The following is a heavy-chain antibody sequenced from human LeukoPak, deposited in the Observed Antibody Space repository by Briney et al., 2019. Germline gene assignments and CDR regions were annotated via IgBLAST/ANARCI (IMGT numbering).Heavy chain of an antibody. CDR1: GFTFSSYA. V-gene: IGHV3-21*05. D-gene: IGHD5-12*01. Sequence: GGSLRLSCAASGFTFSSYAMHWVRQAPGKGLEWVSYISSSSSYTDYADSVKGRFTIPRDNAKNSLNLQMNSLRAEDTAVYYCARDSGYSGYSDYWGQGTLVTVSS. CDR3: ARDSGYSGYSDY. CDR2: ISSSSSYT. J-gene: IGHJ4*02.